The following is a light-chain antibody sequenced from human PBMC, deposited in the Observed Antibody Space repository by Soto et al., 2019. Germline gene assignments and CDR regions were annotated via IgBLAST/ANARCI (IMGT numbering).Light chain of an antibody. V-gene: IGKV1-5*03. CDR3: QHYNTYPWT. J-gene: IGKJ1*01. Sequence: DIQMTQSPSTLSASVGDRVTITCRASQSISGWLAWYQQKPGKAPNLLIYKASSLESGVPLRFSGSGSGTEFTLTISSLQPDDFAAYYCQHYNTYPWTFGQGTKVEIK. CDR2: KAS. CDR1: QSISGW.